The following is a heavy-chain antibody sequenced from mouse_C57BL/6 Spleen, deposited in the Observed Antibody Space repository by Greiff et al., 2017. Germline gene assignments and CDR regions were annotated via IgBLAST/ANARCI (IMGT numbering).Heavy chain of an antibody. V-gene: IGHV1-55*01. Sequence: VQLQQSGAELVKPGASVKMSCKASGYTFTSYWITWVKQRPGQGLEWIGDIYPGSGSTNYNEKFKSKATLTVDTSSSTAYMQLSSLTSEDSAVYYCARRNYYGSSYGFAYWGQGTLVTVSA. CDR1: GYTFTSYW. D-gene: IGHD1-1*01. CDR3: ARRNYYGSSYGFAY. J-gene: IGHJ3*01. CDR2: IYPGSGST.